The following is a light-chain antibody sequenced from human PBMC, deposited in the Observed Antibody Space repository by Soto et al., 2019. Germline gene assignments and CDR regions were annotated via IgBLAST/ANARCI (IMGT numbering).Light chain of an antibody. J-gene: IGKJ5*01. V-gene: IGKV3-11*01. CDR3: QHRSIWPVS. CDR2: DAS. Sequence: EIVMTQSPATVSLSPGERATLSFMASQSVSSYLAWYQQKPGQAPRLLIFDASTRATGIPARFSGSGSGTDFTLTISSLEPEDFAVYYCQHRSIWPVSFGQGTRLQI. CDR1: QSVSSY.